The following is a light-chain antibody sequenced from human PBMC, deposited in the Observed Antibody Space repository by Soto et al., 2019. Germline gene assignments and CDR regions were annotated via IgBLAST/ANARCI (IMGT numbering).Light chain of an antibody. CDR1: QSISRN. J-gene: IGKJ1*01. Sequence: IQMTQSPSSLSASVGDRVTITCRASQSISRNLNWYQQKPGKAPELLIYTASNLQSGVPSRFSGSGSGTDFALTISSLQPEDFATYYCLQDYNYPRTFGQGTKVDIK. CDR2: TAS. V-gene: IGKV1-39*01. CDR3: LQDYNYPRT.